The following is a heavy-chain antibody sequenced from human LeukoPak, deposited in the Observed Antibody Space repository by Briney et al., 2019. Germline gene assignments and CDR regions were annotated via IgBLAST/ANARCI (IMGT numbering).Heavy chain of an antibody. V-gene: IGHV3-21*01. D-gene: IGHD2-8*01. CDR2: ISSSSSYI. Sequence: GGSLRLSCAASGFTFSSYSMNWVRQAPGKGLEWVSSISSSSSYIYYADSVKGRFTISRDNAKNSLYLQMNSLRAEDTAVYYCARDPTIGTSWDAFDIWGQGTMVTVSS. CDR1: GFTFSSYS. CDR3: ARDPTIGTSWDAFDI. J-gene: IGHJ3*02.